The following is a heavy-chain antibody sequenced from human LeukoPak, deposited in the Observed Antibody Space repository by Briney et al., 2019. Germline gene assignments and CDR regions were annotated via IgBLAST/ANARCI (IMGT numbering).Heavy chain of an antibody. V-gene: IGHV4-61*02. CDR3: ARSRGSNYMIEY. J-gene: IGHJ4*02. CDR1: GDSISSGGYY. CDR2: VYSSGST. D-gene: IGHD4-11*01. Sequence: PSETLPLTCTVSGDSISSGGYYWSWIRQPAGKGLEWIGRVYSSGSTNYNPSLKSRVTISLDTSKNQFSLKLSSVTAADTAVYFCARSRGSNYMIEYWGQGTLVTVSS.